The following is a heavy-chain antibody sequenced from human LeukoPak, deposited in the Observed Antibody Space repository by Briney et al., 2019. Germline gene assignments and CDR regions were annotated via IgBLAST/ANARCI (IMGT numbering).Heavy chain of an antibody. V-gene: IGHV3-7*03. CDR2: IKHDGSEE. D-gene: IGHD6-13*01. Sequence: GGSLRLSCAASGFTFSTYWMTWLRQVPGTGLEWVANIKHDGSEEYYVDSVKGRFTSSRDNAKNSLYLQMNSLRAVDTAVYYCARAPGPRAAADYWGQGTLVTVSS. J-gene: IGHJ4*02. CDR3: ARAPGPRAAADY. CDR1: GFTFSTYW.